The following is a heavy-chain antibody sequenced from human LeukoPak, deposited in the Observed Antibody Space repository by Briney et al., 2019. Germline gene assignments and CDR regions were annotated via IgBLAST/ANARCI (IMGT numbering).Heavy chain of an antibody. D-gene: IGHD2-15*01. CDR1: GYSISSGYY. V-gene: IGHV4-38-2*01. CDR3: AGSIEGNAFDI. Sequence: SSETLSLTCAVSGYSISSGYYWGWIRQPPGKGLEWIGSIYHSGSTYYNPSLKSRVTISVDTSKNQFSLKLSSVTAADTGVYYCAGSIEGNAFDIWGQGTMVTVSS. J-gene: IGHJ3*02. CDR2: IYHSGST.